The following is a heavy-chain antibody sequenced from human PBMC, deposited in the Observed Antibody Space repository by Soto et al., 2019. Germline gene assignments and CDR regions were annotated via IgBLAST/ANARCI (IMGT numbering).Heavy chain of an antibody. D-gene: IGHD2-21*02. CDR2: INPSGGST. V-gene: IGHV1-46*01. Sequence: ASVKVSCKASGYTFTSYYMHWVRQAPGQGLEWMGIINPSGGSTSYAQKFQGRVTMTRDTSTSTVYMELSSLRSEDTAAYYCARDRGVVVVTAIRNYYYGMDVWGQGTTVTVSS. CDR3: ARDRGVVVVTAIRNYYYGMDV. CDR1: GYTFTSYY. J-gene: IGHJ6*02.